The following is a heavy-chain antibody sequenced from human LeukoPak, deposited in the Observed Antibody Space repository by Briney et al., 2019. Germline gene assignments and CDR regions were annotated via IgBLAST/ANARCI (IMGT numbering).Heavy chain of an antibody. J-gene: IGHJ4*02. CDR2: IYSTGST. CDR1: GGSISSYY. Sequence: SETLSLTCTVSGGSISSYYWSWIRQPPGKGLEWIGHIYSTGSTNYNTSLKSRVTISVDTSKNKFSLKLSSVTAADTAVYYCARVGGGYDINLWFDYWGQGTLVTVSS. CDR3: ARVGGGYDINLWFDY. V-gene: IGHV4-59*01. D-gene: IGHD5-12*01.